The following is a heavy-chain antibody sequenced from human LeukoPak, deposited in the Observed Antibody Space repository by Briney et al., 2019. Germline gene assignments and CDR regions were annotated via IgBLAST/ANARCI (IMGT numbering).Heavy chain of an antibody. CDR2: ISSSGSTI. D-gene: IGHD2-2*01. Sequence: PGGSLRLSCAASGFTFSSYAMSWIRQAPGKGLEWVSYISSSGSTIYYADSVKGRFTISRDNAKNSLYLQMNSLRAEDTAVYYCARHGCSSTSCYPRSKYYYMDVWGKGTTVTVSS. V-gene: IGHV3-11*04. CDR3: ARHGCSSTSCYPRSKYYYMDV. CDR1: GFTFSSYA. J-gene: IGHJ6*03.